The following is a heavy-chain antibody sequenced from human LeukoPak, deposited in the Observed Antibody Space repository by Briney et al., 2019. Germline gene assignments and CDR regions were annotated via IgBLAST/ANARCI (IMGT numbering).Heavy chain of an antibody. CDR3: ARSTVTSTALWFDP. CDR1: GGSISSYY. J-gene: IGHJ5*02. CDR2: IYYSGST. Sequence: SKTLSLTCTVSGGSISSYYWSWIRQPPGKGLEWIGYIYYSGSTNYNPSLKSRVTISVDTSKNQFSLKLSSVTAADTAGYYCARSTVTSTALWFDPWGQGTLVTVSS. D-gene: IGHD4-17*01. V-gene: IGHV4-59*01.